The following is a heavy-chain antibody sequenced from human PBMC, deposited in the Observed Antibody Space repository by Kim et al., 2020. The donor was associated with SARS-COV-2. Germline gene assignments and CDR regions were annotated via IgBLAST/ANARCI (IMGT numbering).Heavy chain of an antibody. J-gene: IGHJ4*02. D-gene: IGHD6-13*01. CDR3: ARERAAAGLDY. Sequence: SETLSLTCTVSGYSISSGYYWGWIRQPPGKGLEWIGTIYHSGSTYYNPSLKSRVTISVDTSKNQFSLKVSSVTAADTAVYYCARERAAAGLDYWGQGTLVTVSS. V-gene: IGHV4-38-2*02. CDR2: IYHSGST. CDR1: GYSISSGYY.